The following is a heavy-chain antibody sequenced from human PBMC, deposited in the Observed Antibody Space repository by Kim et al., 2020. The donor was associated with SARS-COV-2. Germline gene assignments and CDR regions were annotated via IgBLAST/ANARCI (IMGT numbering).Heavy chain of an antibody. CDR1: GGTFSSYA. CDR2: IIPILGIA. J-gene: IGHJ4*02. V-gene: IGHV1-69*04. Sequence: SVKVSCKASGGTFSSYAISWVRQAPGQGLEWMGRIIPILGIANYAQKFQGRVTITADKSTSTAYMELSSLRSEDTAVYYCARATDGDYATHFDYWGQGTLVTVSS. D-gene: IGHD4-17*01. CDR3: ARATDGDYATHFDY.